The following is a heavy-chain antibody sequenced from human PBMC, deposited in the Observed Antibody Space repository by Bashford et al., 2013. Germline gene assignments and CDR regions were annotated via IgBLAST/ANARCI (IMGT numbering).Heavy chain of an antibody. D-gene: IGHD2-2*01. V-gene: IGHV4-39*02. CDR3: ARDSTTWGRMGY. J-gene: IGHJ4*02. CDR2: IYYSGTT. Sequence: SETLSLTCTVSGGSISNYRYYWGWIRQPPGKGLEYIGSIYYSGTTYYNPSLMGRITISVDTSKNQFSLKLSSVTAADTAVYYCARDSTTWGRMGYWGQGTPVTVSS. CDR1: GGSISNYRYY.